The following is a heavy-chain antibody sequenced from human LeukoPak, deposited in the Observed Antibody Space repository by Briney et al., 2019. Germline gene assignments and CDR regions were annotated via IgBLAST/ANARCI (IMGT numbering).Heavy chain of an antibody. CDR1: GGSISSYY. CDR2: IYYSGST. J-gene: IGHJ3*02. V-gene: IGHV4-59*08. Sequence: PSETLSLTCTVSGGSISSYYWSWIRQPPGKGLECIGYIYYSGSTNYNPSLKSRVHISVDTSKNQFSLKLSSVTAADTAVYYCARRGGSSGWYGHDAFDIWGPGTMGTVSS. CDR3: ARRGGSSGWYGHDAFDI. D-gene: IGHD6-19*01.